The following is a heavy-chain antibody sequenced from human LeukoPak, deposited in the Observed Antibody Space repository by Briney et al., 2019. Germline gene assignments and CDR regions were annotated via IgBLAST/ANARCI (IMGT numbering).Heavy chain of an antibody. CDR1: GGSISSGGYY. Sequence: SQTLSLTCTVSGGSISSGGYYWSWIRQPPGKGLERIGYIYYSGSTYYNPSLKSRVTISVDTSKHQFSLKLSSVTAADTAVYYCARSLSSAYYSCGYWGQGTLVTVSP. J-gene: IGHJ4*02. V-gene: IGHV4-31*03. D-gene: IGHD3-22*01. CDR3: ARSLSSAYYSCGY. CDR2: IYYSGST.